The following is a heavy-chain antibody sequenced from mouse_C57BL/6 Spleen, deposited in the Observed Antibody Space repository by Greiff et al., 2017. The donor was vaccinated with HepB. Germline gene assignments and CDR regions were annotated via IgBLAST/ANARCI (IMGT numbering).Heavy chain of an antibody. CDR3: ARYGNYAMDY. D-gene: IGHD2-1*01. J-gene: IGHJ4*01. CDR1: GFNFKNTY. Sequence: VQLQQSVAELVRPGASVKLSCTASGFNFKNTYMHWVKQRPEQGLEWIGRIDPANGNTKYAPKFQGKATITADTSSNTSYLQLSSLTSEDTAIYYCARYGNYAMDYWGQGTSVTVSS. V-gene: IGHV14-3*01. CDR2: IDPANGNT.